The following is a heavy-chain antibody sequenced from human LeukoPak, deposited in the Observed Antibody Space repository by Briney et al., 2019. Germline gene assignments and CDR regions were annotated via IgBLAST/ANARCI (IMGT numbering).Heavy chain of an antibody. J-gene: IGHJ5*02. Sequence: PRGSLRLSCTASGFTFNSYAMSWVRQAPGKGLEGVSAISGAGGSTYYADSVKGRFTISRDNSKNTLYLQMNSLRTEDTAVYYCAKDVVVVPAAKGVSNWFDPWGQGTLVTVSS. D-gene: IGHD2-2*01. CDR2: ISGAGGST. CDR1: GFTFNSYA. V-gene: IGHV3-23*01. CDR3: AKDVVVVPAAKGVSNWFDP.